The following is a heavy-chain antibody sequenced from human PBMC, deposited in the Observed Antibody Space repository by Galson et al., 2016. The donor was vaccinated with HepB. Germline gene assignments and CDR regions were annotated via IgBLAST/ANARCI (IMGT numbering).Heavy chain of an antibody. D-gene: IGHD3-3*01. CDR2: IDWENDK. Sequence: PALVKPTQTLTLTCTFSGFSLDSDAMSVSWIRQSPGKALEWLALIDWENDKYYNAFVKRRLTISKDTTKNQVVLRMTNADPVDTATYYCARNVRNNWGGYYLYSFEFWGQGTL. CDR3: ARNVRNNWGGYYLYSFEF. CDR1: GFSLDSDAMS. V-gene: IGHV2-70*01. J-gene: IGHJ4*02.